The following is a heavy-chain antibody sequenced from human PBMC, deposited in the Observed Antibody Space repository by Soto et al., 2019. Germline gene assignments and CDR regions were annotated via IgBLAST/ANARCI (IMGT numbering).Heavy chain of an antibody. CDR1: GYTFTSYG. V-gene: IGHV1-8*02. CDR2: MNPNIVIT. CDR3: ARSDGYNFNWLDS. D-gene: IGHD2-21*01. J-gene: IGHJ5*01. Sequence: GASVKVSCMASGYTFTSYGISWVRQAPGQGLEWMGWMNPNIVITGYAQKFQGRLTMTRDTALSVAYMELSSLRNEDTAVYYCARSDGYNFNWLDSWGQGTLVTVSS.